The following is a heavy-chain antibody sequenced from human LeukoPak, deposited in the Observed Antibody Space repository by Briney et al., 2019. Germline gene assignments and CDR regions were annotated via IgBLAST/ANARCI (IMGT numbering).Heavy chain of an antibody. CDR3: ASSHSSSSSWFDP. CDR1: GGSISSHY. V-gene: IGHV4-59*11. J-gene: IGHJ5*02. Sequence: SETLSLTCTVSGGSISSHYWSWIRQPPGKGLEWIGYIYYSGSTNYNPSLKSRVTISVDTSKNQFFLKLSSVTAADTAVYYCASSHSSSSSWFDPWGQGTLVTVSS. D-gene: IGHD6-6*01. CDR2: IYYSGST.